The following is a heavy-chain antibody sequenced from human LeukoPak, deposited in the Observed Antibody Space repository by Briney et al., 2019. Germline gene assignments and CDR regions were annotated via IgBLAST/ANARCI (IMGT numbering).Heavy chain of an antibody. CDR2: ISYDGSNK. J-gene: IGHJ4*02. D-gene: IGHD3-9*01. Sequence: GRSLRLSCAASGFTFSSYGMHWVRQAPGKGLEWVAVISYDGSNKYYADSVKGRFTISRDNSKNTLYLQMNSLRAEDTAVYYCAKSAPVLRYFDSPNPRWGQGTLVTVSS. CDR3: AKSAPVLRYFDSPNPR. V-gene: IGHV3-30*18. CDR1: GFTFSSYG.